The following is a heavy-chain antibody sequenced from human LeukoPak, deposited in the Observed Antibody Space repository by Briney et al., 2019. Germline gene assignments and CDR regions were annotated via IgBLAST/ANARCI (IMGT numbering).Heavy chain of an antibody. V-gene: IGHV1-69*04. CDR3: ARGGYIDAFDI. J-gene: IGHJ3*02. D-gene: IGHD5-18*01. CDR2: IIPILGIA. Sequence: GASVTVSCKASRGTFSSYAISWVRQAPGQGLAWMGRIIPILGIANYAQKFQGRVTITADKSTSTAYMELSSLRSEDTAVYYCARGGYIDAFDIWGQGTMVTVSS. CDR1: RGTFSSYA.